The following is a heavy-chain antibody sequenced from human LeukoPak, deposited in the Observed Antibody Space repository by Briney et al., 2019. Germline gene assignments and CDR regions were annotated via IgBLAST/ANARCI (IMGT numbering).Heavy chain of an antibody. CDR1: GGSISTSYYY. Sequence: SETLSLTCTVSGGSISTSYYYWGWIRQPPGKGLEWIGNIHNSESTYYNPSLKSRITISVDTSKNQFSLKLSSVTAADTAVYYCARQVTFGYAYAYYFDYWGQGSLVTVSS. CDR2: IHNSEST. J-gene: IGHJ4*02. D-gene: IGHD5-18*01. V-gene: IGHV4-39*01. CDR3: ARQVTFGYAYAYYFDY.